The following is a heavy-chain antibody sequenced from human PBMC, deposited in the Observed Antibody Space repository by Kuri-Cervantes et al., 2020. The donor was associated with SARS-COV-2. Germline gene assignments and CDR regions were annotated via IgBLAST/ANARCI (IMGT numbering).Heavy chain of an antibody. CDR2: VNHSGST. Sequence: GSLRLSCAVYGGSFSGYYWSWIRQPPEKGLEWIGEVNHSGSTNYNPSLKSRVTISVDTSKNQFSLKLSSVTAADTAVYYCAKTPGYSYGALYFDYWGQGTLVTVSS. D-gene: IGHD5-18*01. J-gene: IGHJ4*02. CDR1: GGSFSGYY. V-gene: IGHV4-34*01. CDR3: AKTPGYSYGALYFDY.